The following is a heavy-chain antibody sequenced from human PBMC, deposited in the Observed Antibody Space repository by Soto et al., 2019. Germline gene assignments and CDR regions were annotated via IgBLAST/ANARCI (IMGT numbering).Heavy chain of an antibody. CDR2: ISYDGSNK. CDR1: GFTFSSYA. CDR3: ARGWSQRTPAFDI. Sequence: GGSLRLSCAASGFTFSSYAMHWVRQAPGKGLEWVAVISYDGSNKYYADSVKGRFTISRDNSKNTLYLQMNSLRAEDTAVYYCARGWSQRTPAFDIWGQGTMVTVSS. V-gene: IGHV3-30-3*01. J-gene: IGHJ3*02. D-gene: IGHD6-25*01.